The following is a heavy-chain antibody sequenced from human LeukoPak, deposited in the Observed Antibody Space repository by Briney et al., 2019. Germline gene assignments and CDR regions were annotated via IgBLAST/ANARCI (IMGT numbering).Heavy chain of an antibody. Sequence: GGSLRLSCSASGFTFSIHAMTWVRQAPGKGLEWASSISGSGDSTYYADSVKGRFTISRDNAKNSLYLQMNSLRAEDTAVYYCARDHEAVRGPVYVWGQGTTVTVSS. D-gene: IGHD3-10*01. CDR3: ARDHEAVRGPVYV. V-gene: IGHV3-23*01. J-gene: IGHJ6*02. CDR1: GFTFSIHA. CDR2: ISGSGDST.